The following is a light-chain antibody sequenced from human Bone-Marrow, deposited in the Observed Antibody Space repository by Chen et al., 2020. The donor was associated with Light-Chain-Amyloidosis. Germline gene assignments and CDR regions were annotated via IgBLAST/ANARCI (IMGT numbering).Light chain of an antibody. Sequence: SYELTQPPSVSVSPGQTARITCPGDDLPKKYAYWYQQKPGQAPVLVIHRDTKRPSGNSERFSGSSSGTTATLTISGVQAEDEADYHCQSADSSGTYEVIFGGGTKLTVL. CDR2: RDT. CDR3: QSADSSGTYEVI. V-gene: IGLV3-25*03. J-gene: IGLJ2*01. CDR1: DLPKKY.